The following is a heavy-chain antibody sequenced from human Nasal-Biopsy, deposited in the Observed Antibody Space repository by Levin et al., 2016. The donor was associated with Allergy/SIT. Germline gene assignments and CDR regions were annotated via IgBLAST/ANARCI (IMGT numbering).Heavy chain of an antibody. V-gene: IGHV4-39*01. CDR2: IYRNGDT. D-gene: IGHD6-25*01. J-gene: IGHJ5*02. Sequence: SETLSLTCTVSDSYINSFSHYWGWIRQPPGKGLEWIGYIYRNGDTYDNPSLRNRLTMSVDTSKNQFSLKLRSVTAADTAVYYCARRAANWFDTWGQGMLVAVSS. CDR3: ARRAANWFDT. CDR1: DSYINSFSHY.